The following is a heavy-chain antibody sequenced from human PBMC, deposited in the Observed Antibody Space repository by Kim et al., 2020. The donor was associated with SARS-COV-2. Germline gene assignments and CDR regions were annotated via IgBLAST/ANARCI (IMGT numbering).Heavy chain of an antibody. D-gene: IGHD2-15*01. Sequence: GATNTGPTLRGRVAMSVDTSKNQFSLRLGSVTAADTAVYYCAGRLPYFDYWGQGTLVTVSS. V-gene: IGHV4-4*07. CDR3: AGRLPYFDY. J-gene: IGHJ4*02. CDR2: GAT.